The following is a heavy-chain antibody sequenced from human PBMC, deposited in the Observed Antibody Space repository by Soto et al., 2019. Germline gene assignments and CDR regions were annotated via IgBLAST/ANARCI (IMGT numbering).Heavy chain of an antibody. V-gene: IGHV5-10-1*01. CDR2: LNPKDSFA. Sequence: GESLKISCKASGFIFTSYWLSWVRQMPGKGLEWMGMLNPKDSFANYSPSFRGHVTISPDTSVTTAYLKWSSLKASDTAIYYCARHKSGGASYTFDFWGKGTLVTVSS. CDR3: ARHKSGGASYTFDF. J-gene: IGHJ4*02. D-gene: IGHD1-26*01. CDR1: GFIFTSYW.